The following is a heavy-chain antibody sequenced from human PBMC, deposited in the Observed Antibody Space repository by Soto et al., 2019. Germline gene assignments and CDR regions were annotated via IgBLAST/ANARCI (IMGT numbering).Heavy chain of an antibody. J-gene: IGHJ5*02. CDR3: SRDVSCSGGSCYPNDWFDP. CDR1: GGSFSGYY. CDR2: VNHSGTT. D-gene: IGHD2-15*01. Sequence: SETLSLTCAVYGGSFSGYYWSWIRQPPGKGLEWIGDVNHSGTTKYNPSLRSRVTISVDTSTNQFSLKLSSVIAADTAVYYCSRDVSCSGGSCYPNDWFDPWGQGTLVTVSS. V-gene: IGHV4-34*01.